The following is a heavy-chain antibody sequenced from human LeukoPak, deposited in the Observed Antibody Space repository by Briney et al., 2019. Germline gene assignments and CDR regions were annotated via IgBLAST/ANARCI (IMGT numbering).Heavy chain of an antibody. V-gene: IGHV4-59*01. D-gene: IGHD1-26*01. J-gene: IGHJ3*02. CDR2: IYSTGST. CDR1: GGSMSDYY. CDR3: ARDYSMTHAFDI. Sequence: SETLSLTXTVSGGSMSDYYWSWIRQPPGKGLEWIGYIYSTGSTNYNPSLKSRITISLDTSKNQFSLKLSSVTAADTALYYCARDYSMTHAFDIWGQGTLVTVSS.